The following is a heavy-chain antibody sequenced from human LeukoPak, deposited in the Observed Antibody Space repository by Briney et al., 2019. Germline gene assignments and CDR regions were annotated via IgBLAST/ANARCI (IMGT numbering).Heavy chain of an antibody. D-gene: IGHD6-13*01. CDR3: ARDRSSWYKNEGNWFDP. CDR1: GFTFSSYS. J-gene: IGHJ5*02. CDR2: ISSSSSYI. V-gene: IGHV3-21*01. Sequence: GGSLRLSCAASGFTFSSYSMNWVRRAPGKGLEWVSSISSSSSYIYYADSVKGRFTISRDNAKNSLYLQMNSLRAEDTAVYYCARDRSSWYKNEGNWFDPWGQGTLVTVSS.